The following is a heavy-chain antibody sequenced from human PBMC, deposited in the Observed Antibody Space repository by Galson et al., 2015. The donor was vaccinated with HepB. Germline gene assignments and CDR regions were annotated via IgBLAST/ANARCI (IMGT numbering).Heavy chain of an antibody. CDR1: GYTFTGYY. J-gene: IGHJ4*02. D-gene: IGHD3-10*01. CDR3: ARSYGSGSYSVDY. V-gene: IGHV1-2*04. Sequence: SVKVSCKASGYTFTGYYMHWVRQAPGQGLEWMGWINPNSGGTNYAQKFQGWVTMTRDTSISTAYMELSRLRSDDTAVYYCARSYGSGSYSVDYWGQGTLVTVSS. CDR2: INPNSGGT.